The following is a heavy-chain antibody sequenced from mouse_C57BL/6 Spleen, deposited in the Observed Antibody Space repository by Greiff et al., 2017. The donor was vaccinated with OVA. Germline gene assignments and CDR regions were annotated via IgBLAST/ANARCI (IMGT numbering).Heavy chain of an antibody. Sequence: EVKLVESGGGLVQPGGSLKLSCAASGFTFSDYYMYWVRQTPEKRLEWVAYISNGGGSTYYPDTVKGRFTISRDNAKNTLYLQMSRLKSEDTAMYYCATNWDGAMDYWGQGTSVTVSS. CDR1: GFTFSDYY. D-gene: IGHD4-1*01. J-gene: IGHJ4*01. CDR3: ATNWDGAMDY. CDR2: ISNGGGST. V-gene: IGHV5-12*01.